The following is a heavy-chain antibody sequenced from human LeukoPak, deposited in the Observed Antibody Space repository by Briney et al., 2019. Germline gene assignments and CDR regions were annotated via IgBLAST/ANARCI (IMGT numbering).Heavy chain of an antibody. J-gene: IGHJ4*02. V-gene: IGHV4-4*07. CDR2: IDSSGTT. D-gene: IGHD1-26*01. CDR3: ARGSGSYRPLYFFDY. Sequence: SEPLSLTCSVSGGSFSNYYCHWIRQPAGRGLGWGGRIDSSGTTKYNPSLKSRVTMSIDTSQREGSLTLSSMTAADTAVYFCARGSGSYRPLYFFDYWGQGTLVTVSS. CDR1: GGSFSNYY.